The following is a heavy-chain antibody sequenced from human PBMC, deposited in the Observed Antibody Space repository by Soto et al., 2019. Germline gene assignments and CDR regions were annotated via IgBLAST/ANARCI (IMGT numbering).Heavy chain of an antibody. CDR1: GYGNTGLS. Sequence: KVSGYGNTGLSMRWVRQAPGKGLEWMGGFDPEDGETIYAQKFQGRVTMTEDTSTDTAYMELSSLRSEDTAVYYCASARDWFDPWRQGTLVTVSS. J-gene: IGHJ5*02. V-gene: IGHV1-24*01. CDR2: FDPEDGET. CDR3: ASARDWFDP.